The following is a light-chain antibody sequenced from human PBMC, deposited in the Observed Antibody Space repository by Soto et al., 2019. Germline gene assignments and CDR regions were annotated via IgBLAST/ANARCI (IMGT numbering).Light chain of an antibody. CDR3: QQYNSHSQT. J-gene: IGKJ1*01. Sequence: DIQLTQSPSFLSASIGHRLPITCRASQDISYYLAWYQKKPGEAPKLLIYVASTLHSGLPSRFSGSGSGTEFTLTISSLQPEDFATYYCQQYNSHSQTFGQGTKVDI. CDR1: QDISYY. CDR2: VAS. V-gene: IGKV1-9*01.